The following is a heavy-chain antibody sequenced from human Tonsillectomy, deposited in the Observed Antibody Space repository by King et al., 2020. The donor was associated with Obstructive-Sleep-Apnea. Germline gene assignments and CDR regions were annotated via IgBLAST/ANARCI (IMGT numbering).Heavy chain of an antibody. CDR1: GYSFTSYW. CDR3: ARGEYCGGDCYSVGFDY. D-gene: IGHD2-21*02. Sequence: VQLVESGAEVKKPGESLKISCKGSGYSFTSYWIGWVRQLPGKGLEWMGIIYPGDSDTRYSPSFQGQVTISADKSISTAYLQWSSLKASDTAMYYCARGEYCGGDCYSVGFDYWGQGTLVTVSS. J-gene: IGHJ4*02. V-gene: IGHV5-51*01. CDR2: IYPGDSDT.